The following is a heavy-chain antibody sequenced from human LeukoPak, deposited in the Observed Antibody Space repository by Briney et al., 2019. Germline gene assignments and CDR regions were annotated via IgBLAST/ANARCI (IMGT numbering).Heavy chain of an antibody. CDR3: TRPLYESSSPPGTYYNYMDV. D-gene: IGHD3-22*01. J-gene: IGHJ6*03. CDR2: IYPGDSDT. CDR1: GSFFTSYW. Sequence: GASLKISYKGSGSFFTSYWIGWVRPLPGKGLGWMGIIYPGDSDTKDSPSLQGQVIISADNSITTSYLLWSSLHASTPAISYATRPLYESSSPPGTYYNYMDVWGKGTTVTVSS. V-gene: IGHV5-51*01.